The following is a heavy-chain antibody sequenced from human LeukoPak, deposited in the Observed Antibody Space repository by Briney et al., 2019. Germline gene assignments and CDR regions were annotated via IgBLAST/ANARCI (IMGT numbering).Heavy chain of an antibody. D-gene: IGHD5-18*01. CDR3: ARTDGGYSYGFDAFDI. CDR2: IYYSGST. J-gene: IGHJ3*02. CDR1: GGSISSSSYY. Sequence: SETLSLTCTVSGGSISSSSYYWGWIRQPPGKGLEWIGSIYYSGSTYYNPSLKSGVTISVDTSKNQFSLKLSSVTAADTAVYYCARTDGGYSYGFDAFDIWGQGTMVTVSS. V-gene: IGHV4-39*01.